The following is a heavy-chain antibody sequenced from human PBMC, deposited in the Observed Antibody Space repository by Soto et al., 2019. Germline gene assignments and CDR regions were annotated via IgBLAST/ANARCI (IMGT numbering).Heavy chain of an antibody. Sequence: ASVKVSCKASGGTFSSYAISWVRQAPGQGLEWMGGIIPIFGTANYAQKFQGRVTITADESTSTAYMELSSLRSEDTAVYYCARMGYGSASYSFSLKPDPWGQGTLVTVSS. D-gene: IGHD3-10*01. V-gene: IGHV1-69*13. J-gene: IGHJ5*02. CDR1: GGTFSSYA. CDR3: ARMGYGSASYSFSLKPDP. CDR2: IIPIFGTA.